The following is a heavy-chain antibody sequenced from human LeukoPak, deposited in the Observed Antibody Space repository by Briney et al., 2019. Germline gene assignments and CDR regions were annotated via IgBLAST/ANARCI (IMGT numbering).Heavy chain of an antibody. J-gene: IGHJ3*02. CDR1: GYRFTSYW. Sequence: GGSLKISCKGSGYRFTSYWIGWVRQMHGKGLEWMGIIYPGDSDTRYSPSFQGQVTISADKSIGTAYLQWSSLEASDTAMYYCASPGYSSSWAHDAFDIWGQGTMVTVSS. V-gene: IGHV5-51*01. CDR2: IYPGDSDT. D-gene: IGHD6-13*01. CDR3: ASPGYSSSWAHDAFDI.